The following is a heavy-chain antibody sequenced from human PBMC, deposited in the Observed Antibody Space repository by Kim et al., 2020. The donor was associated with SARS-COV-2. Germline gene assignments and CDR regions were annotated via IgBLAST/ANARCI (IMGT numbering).Heavy chain of an antibody. J-gene: IGHJ4*02. CDR3: ARERSGNFDY. D-gene: IGHD1-26*01. CDR2: ISSSSSAV. V-gene: IGHV3-48*02. CDR1: GFTFGAYG. Sequence: GGSLRLSCAASGFTFGAYGMNWVRQAPGKGLEWVSYISSSSSAVYYADSVRGLFAISRDNAKNSLNLEMNSLRDEDTAVYYCARERSGNFDYWGQGTLVTVSS.